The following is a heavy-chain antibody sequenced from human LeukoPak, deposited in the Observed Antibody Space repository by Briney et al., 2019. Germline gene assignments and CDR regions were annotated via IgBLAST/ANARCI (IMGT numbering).Heavy chain of an antibody. Sequence: AWGSLRLSCAASGFTFDDYGMSWVRQAPGKGLEWVSGINWNGGSTGYADSVKGRFTISRDNSRNTLYLQMNSLRAEDTAVYYCAKDTASSWWYFDLWGRGTLVTVSS. CDR1: GFTFDDYG. CDR2: INWNGGST. V-gene: IGHV3-20*04. J-gene: IGHJ2*01. D-gene: IGHD5-18*01. CDR3: AKDTASSWWYFDL.